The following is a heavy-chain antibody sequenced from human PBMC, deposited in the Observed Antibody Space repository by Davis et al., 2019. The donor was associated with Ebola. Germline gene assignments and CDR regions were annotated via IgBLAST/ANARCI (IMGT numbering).Heavy chain of an antibody. CDR1: GFTFSHHW. Sequence: GESLKISCAASGFTFSHHWMHWVRQAPGKGLVWVSRITSDGSTTGYADSVKGRFTISRDNARNTLYLQANSLRAEDTAVYYCGRVIMIPGIGMDVWGQGTTVTVSS. V-gene: IGHV3-74*01. CDR2: ITSDGSTT. D-gene: IGHD3-16*01. CDR3: GRVIMIPGIGMDV. J-gene: IGHJ6*02.